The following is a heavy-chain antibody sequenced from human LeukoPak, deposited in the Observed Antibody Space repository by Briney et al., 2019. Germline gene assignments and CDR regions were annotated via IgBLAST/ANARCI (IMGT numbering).Heavy chain of an antibody. CDR2: IKQDGSEK. Sequence: GGSLRLSCAASRFTFRNYWMTWVRQAPGKGLEWVANIKQDGSEKYYLDSVQGRFTISRDNARNSLYLQMNSLRGDDTAVYYCARGTIVGAVDYWGQGTLVTVSS. V-gene: IGHV3-7*05. J-gene: IGHJ4*02. CDR3: ARGTIVGAVDY. CDR1: RFTFRNYW. D-gene: IGHD1-26*01.